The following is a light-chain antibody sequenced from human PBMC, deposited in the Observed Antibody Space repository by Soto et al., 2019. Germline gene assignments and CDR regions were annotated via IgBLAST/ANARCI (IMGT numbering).Light chain of an antibody. Sequence: EIVLTQSPGTLSSSPGEGVTLSCRASETIRSNYLAWYQKKPGQAPRLLIFVASTRATGIPDKFSGSGSGTDFTLTISSLEPEDFAEYYCQQYGSSPPDTFGPGT. V-gene: IGKV3-20*01. CDR2: VAS. CDR3: QQYGSSPPDT. J-gene: IGKJ3*01. CDR1: ETIRSNY.